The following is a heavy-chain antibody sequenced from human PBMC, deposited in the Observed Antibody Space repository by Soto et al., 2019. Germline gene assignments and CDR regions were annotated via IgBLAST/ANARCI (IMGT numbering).Heavy chain of an antibody. J-gene: IGHJ3*02. CDR2: ISSSGSTI. CDR3: ASHQTCSGGSCYVDAFDI. D-gene: IGHD2-15*01. Sequence: QVQLVESGGGLVKPGGSLRLSCAASGFTFSDDYMSWIRQAPGKGLEWVSYISSSGSTIYYADSVKGRFTISRDNAKNSLYLQMNSLRAEDTAVYYCASHQTCSGGSCYVDAFDIWGQGTMVTVSS. V-gene: IGHV3-11*01. CDR1: GFTFSDDY.